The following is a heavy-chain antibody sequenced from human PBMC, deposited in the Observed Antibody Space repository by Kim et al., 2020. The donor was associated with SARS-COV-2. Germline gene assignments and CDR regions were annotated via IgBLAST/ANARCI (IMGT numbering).Heavy chain of an antibody. V-gene: IGHV4-34*01. CDR2: INHSGST. Sequence: SETLSLTCAVYGGSFSGYYWSWIRQPPGKGLEWIGEINHSGSTNYNPSFKSRVTISVDTSKNQFSLKLSSVTAADTAVYYCASCSGGSCYSYYYYYGMDVWGQGTTVTVSS. J-gene: IGHJ6*02. CDR1: GGSFSGYY. CDR3: ASCSGGSCYSYYYYYGMDV. D-gene: IGHD2-15*01.